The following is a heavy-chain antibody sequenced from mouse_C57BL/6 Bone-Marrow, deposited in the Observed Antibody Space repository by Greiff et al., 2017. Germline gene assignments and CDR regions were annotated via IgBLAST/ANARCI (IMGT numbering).Heavy chain of an antibody. CDR2: ISDGGSYT. D-gene: IGHD2-12*01. CDR3: ARGLRRNYYAMDY. V-gene: IGHV5-4*03. J-gene: IGHJ4*01. CDR1: GFTFSSYA. Sequence: DVMLVESGGGLVKPGGSLKLSCAASGFTFSSYAMSWVRQTPEKRLEWVATISDGGSYTYYPDNVKGRFTISRDNAKNNLYLQMSHLKSEDTAMYYCARGLRRNYYAMDYWGQGTSVTVSS.